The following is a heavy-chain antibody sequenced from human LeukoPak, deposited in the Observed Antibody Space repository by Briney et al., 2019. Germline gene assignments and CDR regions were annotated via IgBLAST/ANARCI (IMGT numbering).Heavy chain of an antibody. CDR2: IYPSDSDT. V-gene: IGHV5-51*01. Sequence: GESLKISCEGSGYSFTSYWIGWVRQMPGKGLEWMGIIYPSDSDTRYSPSFQGQVTISVDKSISTAYLQWSSLKASDTAMYYCARTSKYSSSSRWSDPWGQGTLVTVSS. J-gene: IGHJ5*02. CDR1: GYSFTSYW. D-gene: IGHD6-6*01. CDR3: ARTSKYSSSSRWSDP.